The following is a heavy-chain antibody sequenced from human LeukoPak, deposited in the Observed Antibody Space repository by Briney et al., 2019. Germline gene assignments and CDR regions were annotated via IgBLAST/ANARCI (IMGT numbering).Heavy chain of an antibody. D-gene: IGHD2-15*01. J-gene: IGHJ6*04. CDR2: IKSKTSGETT. CDR1: GFTFTNAW. Sequence: GGSLRPSCAASGFTFTNAWMTWLRQGPGKGLEWVGRIKSKTSGETTDYAAPVKGRFTISRDDSKNTLYLRMNDLKIEDTAVYYCSTEPDEEVAAYYGLDVWGKGTTVTVS. CDR3: STEPDEEVAAYYGLDV. V-gene: IGHV3-15*01.